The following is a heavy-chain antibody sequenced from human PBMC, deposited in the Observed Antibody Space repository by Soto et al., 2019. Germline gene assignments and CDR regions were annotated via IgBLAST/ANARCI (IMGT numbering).Heavy chain of an antibody. Sequence: GGSPRLSCAASGFTFSSLGMHWVRQAPGEGLEWVAVIWYEGSNKKYADSVKGRFTVSRDNSKNTLYLQMNSLRAEDTALFYCARELDAASAGALDCWGQGTLVTVS. J-gene: IGHJ4*02. CDR2: IWYEGSNK. D-gene: IGHD6-19*01. CDR1: GFTFSSLG. CDR3: ARELDAASAGALDC. V-gene: IGHV3-33*01.